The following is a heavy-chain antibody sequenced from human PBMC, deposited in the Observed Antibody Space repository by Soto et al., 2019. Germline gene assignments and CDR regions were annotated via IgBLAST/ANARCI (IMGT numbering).Heavy chain of an antibody. CDR3: ARDPGGRYDY. CDR1: GGSFSGYY. J-gene: IGHJ4*02. D-gene: IGHD2-15*01. V-gene: IGHV4-34*01. CDR2: INHSGST. Sequence: ASETLSLTCAVYGGSFSGYYWTWIRQPPGTGLEWIGEINHSGSTNYNPSLKSRVTISVDTSKNQFSLKLTSVTAADTAVYYCARDPGGRYDYWGQGTLVTVSS.